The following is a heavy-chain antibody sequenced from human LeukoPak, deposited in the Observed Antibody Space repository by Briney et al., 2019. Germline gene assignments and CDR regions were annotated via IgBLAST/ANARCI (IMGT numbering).Heavy chain of an antibody. Sequence: ASVKVSCKASGYTFTNYDINWVRQAPGQRLEWMGWINAGNGNTKYSQKFQGRVTITRDTSASTAYMELSSLRSEDTAVYYCAKAFGSRKAFDIWGQGTMVTVSS. V-gene: IGHV1-3*01. CDR1: GYTFTNYD. CDR2: INAGNGNT. D-gene: IGHD1-14*01. J-gene: IGHJ3*02. CDR3: AKAFGSRKAFDI.